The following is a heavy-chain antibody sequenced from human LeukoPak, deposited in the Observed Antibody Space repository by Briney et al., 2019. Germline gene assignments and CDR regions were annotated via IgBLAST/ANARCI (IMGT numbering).Heavy chain of an antibody. D-gene: IGHD3-10*01. CDR1: GFKFDDHA. Sequence: GRSLRLSCAASGFKFDDHAMHWVRQAPGKGLEWVSGISWNSGGMAYADSVKGRFTISRGNAKNSVYLEMNSLRAEDTAFYYCAKGTSGSYYNGHFDYWGQGTLVTVSS. CDR2: ISWNSGGM. V-gene: IGHV3-9*01. CDR3: AKGTSGSYYNGHFDY. J-gene: IGHJ4*02.